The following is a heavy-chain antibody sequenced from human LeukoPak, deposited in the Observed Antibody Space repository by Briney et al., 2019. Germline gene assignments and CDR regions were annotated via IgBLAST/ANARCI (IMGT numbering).Heavy chain of an antibody. D-gene: IGHD2-21*01. CDR1: GFTFSDYY. CDR2: ITSGGTSI. Sequence: PGGSLRLSCAASGFTFSDYYMTWIRQAPGKGLEWGSFITSGGTSIYYADSVKGRFTISRDNAKKLLFLQMNGLRAEDTAVYYCARDPLRGDGYTFDSWGQGTLVTVSS. CDR3: ARDPLRGDGYTFDS. J-gene: IGHJ4*02. V-gene: IGHV3-11*04.